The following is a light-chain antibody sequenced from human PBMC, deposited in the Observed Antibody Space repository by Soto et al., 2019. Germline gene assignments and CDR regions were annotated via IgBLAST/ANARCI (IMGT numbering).Light chain of an antibody. CDR2: EDS. CDR1: SYDVGAYGY. V-gene: IGLV2-14*01. Sequence: QSVLTQPASVSGSPGETITISCTGTSYDVGAYGYVSWYRQYAGKAPTLMVSEDSYRPSGVSDRCSGSKSGTTAFLSISGLQTEDEGHYYCSAYSPSSLLFGGGTKLTVL. J-gene: IGLJ3*02. CDR3: SAYSPSSLL.